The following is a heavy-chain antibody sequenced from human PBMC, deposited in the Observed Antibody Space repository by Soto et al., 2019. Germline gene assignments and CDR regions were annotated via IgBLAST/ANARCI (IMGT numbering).Heavy chain of an antibody. V-gene: IGHV1-3*01. Sequence: ASVKVSCKASGYTFTTYVMHWVRQAPGQRLEWMGWINAGNDNTKYSQKFQGRVTITRDTSASTVYMELSSLSSEDTAVYYCARVGHYYYGMVVWGQGTTVTVSS. J-gene: IGHJ6*02. CDR3: ARVGHYYYGMVV. D-gene: IGHD3-3*01. CDR2: INAGNDNT. CDR1: GYTFTTYV.